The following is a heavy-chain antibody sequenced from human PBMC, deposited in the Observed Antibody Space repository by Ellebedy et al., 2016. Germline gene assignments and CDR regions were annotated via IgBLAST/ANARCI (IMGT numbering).Heavy chain of an antibody. CDR1: GFPFSNYA. Sequence: GESLKISXTASGFPFSNYAMNWIRQAPGKGPEWVSFISSRTTPIFYADSVKGRFTISRDNAKKFLYLQMNSLQPDDTAFYYCAKDIRDSYYDYFNSWGQGTLVTVSS. V-gene: IGHV3-48*04. CDR3: AKDIRDSYYDYFNS. J-gene: IGHJ4*02. D-gene: IGHD4-11*01. CDR2: ISSRTTPI.